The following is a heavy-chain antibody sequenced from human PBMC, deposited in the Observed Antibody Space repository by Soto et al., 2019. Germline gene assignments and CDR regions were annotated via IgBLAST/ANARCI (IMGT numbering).Heavy chain of an antibody. CDR2: IKQDESEK. V-gene: IGHV3-7*05. CDR3: SRNVAIPVAGTSGVGYAMDV. Sequence: EVQLEESGGGLVQPGGSLRLSCEASGFSLSRNWMSWVRQVPGKGLEWVANIKQDESEKYYLDSVKGRFTISRDNARNSLYLQIDSLRAEDTAIYYCSRNVAIPVAGTSGVGYAMDVWGQGTTVTVSS. J-gene: IGHJ6*02. CDR1: GFSLSRNW. D-gene: IGHD6-19*01.